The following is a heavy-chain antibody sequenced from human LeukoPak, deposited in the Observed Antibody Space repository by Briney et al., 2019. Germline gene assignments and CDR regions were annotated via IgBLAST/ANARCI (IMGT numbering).Heavy chain of an antibody. CDR2: TLYRSKWLF. Sequence: SQTPSLTCAISGDSISGTTVAWNWVRLSPSRGLEWLGRTLYRSKWLFDYAPSVKGRLIINPDTSKNQFSLQLESVTPEDTALYYCTRGPDNLLHGRAFDFWGQGTMVTVSS. CDR1: GDSISGTTVA. CDR3: TRGPDNLLHGRAFDF. J-gene: IGHJ3*01. V-gene: IGHV6-1*01. D-gene: IGHD5-24*01.